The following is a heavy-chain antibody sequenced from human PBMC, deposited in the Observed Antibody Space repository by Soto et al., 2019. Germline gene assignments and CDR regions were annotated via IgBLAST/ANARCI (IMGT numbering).Heavy chain of an antibody. Sequence: QVQLVQSGAEVKKPGASVKVSCKVSGYTLTELSMHWVRQAPRKGLEWMGGFDPEDGETMYAQKFQGRVTMTEDTSTDTAYMELSSLRSEDTDVYYCATSTGTTTGLWYWAQGTLVTVSS. CDR1: GYTLTELS. D-gene: IGHD1-1*01. CDR2: FDPEDGET. CDR3: ATSTGTTTGLWY. J-gene: IGHJ4*02. V-gene: IGHV1-24*01.